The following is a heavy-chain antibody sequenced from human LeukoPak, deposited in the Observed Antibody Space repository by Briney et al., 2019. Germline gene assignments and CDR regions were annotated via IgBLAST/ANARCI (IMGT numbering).Heavy chain of an antibody. Sequence: GGSLRLSCAASGFTFDDYAMHWVRQAPGKGLEWVPGISWNSGSIGYADSVKGRFTISRDNAKNSLYLQMNSLRAEDTALYYCAKDSGAFDIWGQGTMVTVSS. CDR3: AKDSGAFDI. J-gene: IGHJ3*02. CDR2: ISWNSGSI. V-gene: IGHV3-9*01. CDR1: GFTFDDYA.